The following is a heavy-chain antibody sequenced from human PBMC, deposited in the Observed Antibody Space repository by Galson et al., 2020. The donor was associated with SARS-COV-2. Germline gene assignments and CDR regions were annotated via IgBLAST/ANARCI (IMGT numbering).Heavy chain of an antibody. CDR2: INHSGNT. D-gene: IGHD5-18*01. Sequence: SETLSLTCAVYGGSFGGDFWTWIRQPPGKGLEWIGQINHSGNTNYNPSLKSRVTISVDTSMRQFSLKVISVTAADTAVYYCARVRVDTGIPREFDIWGHGTMVAISS. CDR1: GGSFGGDF. CDR3: ARVRVDTGIPREFDI. V-gene: IGHV4-34*01. J-gene: IGHJ3*02.